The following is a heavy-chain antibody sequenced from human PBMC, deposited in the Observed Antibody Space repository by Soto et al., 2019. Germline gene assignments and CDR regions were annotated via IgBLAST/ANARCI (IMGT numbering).Heavy chain of an antibody. CDR3: ARDLEVVAAHNDY. D-gene: IGHD2-15*01. Sequence: GGSLRLSCAASGFTFSSYWMSWVRQAPGKVLEWVANIKQDGSEKYYVDSVKGRSTISRDNAKNSLYLQMNSLRAEDTAVYYCARDLEVVAAHNDYWGQGTLVTVSS. J-gene: IGHJ4*02. CDR1: GFTFSSYW. CDR2: IKQDGSEK. V-gene: IGHV3-7*01.